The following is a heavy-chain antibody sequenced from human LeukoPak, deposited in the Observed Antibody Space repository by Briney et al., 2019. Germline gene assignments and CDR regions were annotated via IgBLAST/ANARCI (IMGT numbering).Heavy chain of an antibody. V-gene: IGHV4-39*07. CDR3: ARDRYYYGSGSYHFDY. CDR2: IYYSGST. J-gene: IGHJ4*02. Sequence: PSETLSLTCTVSGGSISSSSYYWGWIRQPPGKGPEWIGSIYYSGSTYYNPSLKSRVTMSVDTSKNQFSLKLSSVTAADTAVYYCARDRYYYGSGSYHFDYWGQGTLVTVSS. D-gene: IGHD3-10*01. CDR1: GGSISSSSYY.